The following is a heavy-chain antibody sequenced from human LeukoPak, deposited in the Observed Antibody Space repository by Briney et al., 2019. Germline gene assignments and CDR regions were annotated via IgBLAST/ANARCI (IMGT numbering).Heavy chain of an antibody. CDR1: LFTFSSYG. CDR3: AKAGVIYGDYASRYFDL. V-gene: IGHV3-30*18. Sequence: PGGSLRLSCAASLFTFSSYGMHWVRQAPGKGLEWVALISYDGGIKSYADSVKGRFTISRDNSKNTLYLQMNSLRPEDTAVYYCAKAGVIYGDYASRYFDLWGRGSLVTVSS. CDR2: ISYDGGIK. D-gene: IGHD4-17*01. J-gene: IGHJ2*01.